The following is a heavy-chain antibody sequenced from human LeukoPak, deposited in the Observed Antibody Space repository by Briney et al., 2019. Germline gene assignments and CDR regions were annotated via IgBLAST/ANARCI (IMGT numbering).Heavy chain of an antibody. V-gene: IGHV1-2*02. D-gene: IGHD3-3*01. Sequence: GASVKVSRKASGYTFTGYYMHWVRQAPGQGLEWMGWINPNSGGTNYAQKFQGRVTMTRDTSISTAYMELSRLRSDDTAVYYCARASSDFWSGYSSAIDYWGQGTLVTVSS. CDR1: GYTFTGYY. J-gene: IGHJ4*02. CDR3: ARASSDFWSGYSSAIDY. CDR2: INPNSGGT.